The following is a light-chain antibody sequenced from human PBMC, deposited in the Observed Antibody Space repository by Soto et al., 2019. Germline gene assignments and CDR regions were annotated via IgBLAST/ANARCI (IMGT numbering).Light chain of an antibody. V-gene: IGKV3-11*01. CDR1: QSVGSY. CDR2: DAS. J-gene: IGKJ2*01. Sequence: EIVLIQSPATLSLSPGERATLSCRASQSVGSYLAWYQHKPGQAPRLLISDASNRATGIPARFSGSGSETDFTLTISSLEPEDSAVYYCQQRTNWPPVTFGQGTKLEIK. CDR3: QQRTNWPPVT.